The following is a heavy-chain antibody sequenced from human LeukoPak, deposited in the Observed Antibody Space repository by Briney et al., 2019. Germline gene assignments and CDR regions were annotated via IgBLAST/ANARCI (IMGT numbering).Heavy chain of an antibody. CDR3: ARELDSSSWYDPNYGMDV. Sequence: GGSLRLSCAASGFTFSSYAMSWVRQAPGKGLEWVAVISYDGSNNYYADSVKGRFTISRDNSKNTLYLQMNSLRAEDTAVYYCARELDSSSWYDPNYGMDVWGQGTTVTVSS. V-gene: IGHV3-30*19. D-gene: IGHD6-13*01. CDR2: ISYDGSNN. J-gene: IGHJ6*02. CDR1: GFTFSSYA.